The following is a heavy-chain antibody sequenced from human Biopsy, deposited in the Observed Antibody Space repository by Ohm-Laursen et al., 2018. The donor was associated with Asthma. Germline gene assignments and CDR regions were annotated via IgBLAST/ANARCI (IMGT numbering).Heavy chain of an antibody. CDR1: GYTFISFA. Sequence: GASVKVSCKVSGYTFISFAIHWVRQAPGQRLEWMGWVNTGNGDTKYSQKFQGRVTITRDTSASTAYMELRSLRSEDTATYYCARTYYDFLTGQVKDVFGVWGQGTMVTVSS. J-gene: IGHJ3*01. D-gene: IGHD3-9*01. V-gene: IGHV1-3*04. CDR2: VNTGNGDT. CDR3: ARTYYDFLTGQVKDVFGV.